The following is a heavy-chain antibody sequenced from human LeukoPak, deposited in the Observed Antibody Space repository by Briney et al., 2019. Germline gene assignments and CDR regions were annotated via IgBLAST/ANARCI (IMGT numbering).Heavy chain of an antibody. V-gene: IGHV3-21*01. CDR2: ISSSSSYI. CDR3: AREKPVYSYGYSDAFDI. Sequence: GGSLRLSCAASGFTFSSYSMNWVRQAPGKGLEWVSSISSSSSYIYYADSVKGRFTISRDNAKNSLYLQMNSLRAEDTAVYYCAREKPVYSYGYSDAFDIWGQGTMVTVSS. J-gene: IGHJ3*02. D-gene: IGHD5-18*01. CDR1: GFTFSSYS.